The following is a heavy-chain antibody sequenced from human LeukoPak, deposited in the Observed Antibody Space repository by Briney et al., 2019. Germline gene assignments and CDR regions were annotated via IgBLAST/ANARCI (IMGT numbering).Heavy chain of an antibody. J-gene: IGHJ6*02. Sequence: PGRSLRLSCAASGVRFRKYGLHWVRQAPGKGLEWVAVISYDGSNKYYADSVKGRFSISRDNSKNTLYLQMNSLRGEDTAVYNCAKDHHILTGYPLYYGMDVWGQGTTVTVSS. V-gene: IGHV3-30*18. D-gene: IGHD3-9*01. CDR2: ISYDGSNK. CDR3: AKDHHILTGYPLYYGMDV. CDR1: GVRFRKYG.